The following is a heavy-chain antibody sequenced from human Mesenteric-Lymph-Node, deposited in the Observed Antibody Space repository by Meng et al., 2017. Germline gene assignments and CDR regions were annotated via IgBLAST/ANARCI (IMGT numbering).Heavy chain of an antibody. CDR3: AKDNDNYGDYVGY. D-gene: IGHD4-17*01. V-gene: IGHV3-9*01. Sequence: SLKISCAASGFTFDDYAMHWVRQAPGKGLEWVSGISWNSGSIGYADSVKGRFTISRDNAKNSLYLQMNSLRAEDTALYYCAKDNDNYGDYVGYWGQGTLVTVSS. CDR2: ISWNSGSI. J-gene: IGHJ4*02. CDR1: GFTFDDYA.